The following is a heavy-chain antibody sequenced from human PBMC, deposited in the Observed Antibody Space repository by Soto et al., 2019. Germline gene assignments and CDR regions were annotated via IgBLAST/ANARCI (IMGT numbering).Heavy chain of an antibody. D-gene: IGHD2-2*01. CDR2: ISGSGGST. V-gene: IGHV3-23*01. CDR1: GFTFSSYA. CDR3: AGRYCSSTSCSTYYGMDV. J-gene: IGHJ6*02. Sequence: EVQLLESGGGLVQPGGSLRLSCAASGFTFSSYAMSWVRQAPGKGLEWVSAISGSGGSTYYADSVKGRFAISRDNSKNTLYLQMNSLRAEDTAVYYCAGRYCSSTSCSTYYGMDVWGQGTTVTVSS.